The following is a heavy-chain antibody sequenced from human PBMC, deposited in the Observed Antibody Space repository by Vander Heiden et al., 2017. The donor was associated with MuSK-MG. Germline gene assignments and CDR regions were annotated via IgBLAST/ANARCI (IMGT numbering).Heavy chain of an antibody. CDR3: ARAPPYYYDSSSCLDAFDI. V-gene: IGHV4-59*01. CDR1: GGSISSYY. CDR2: IYYSGST. D-gene: IGHD3-22*01. J-gene: IGHJ3*02. Sequence: QVQLQESGPGLVKPSETLSLTCTVSGGSISSYYWSWIRQPPGKGLEWIGYIYYSGSTNYNPSLKSRVTISVDTSKNQFSLKLSSVTAADTAVYYCARAPPYYYDSSSCLDAFDIWGQGTMVTVSS.